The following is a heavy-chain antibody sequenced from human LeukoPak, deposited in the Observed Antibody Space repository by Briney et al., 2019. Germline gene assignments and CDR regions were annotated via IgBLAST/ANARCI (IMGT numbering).Heavy chain of an antibody. J-gene: IGHJ6*03. V-gene: IGHV4-59*12. CDR1: GGSISSYY. CDR2: IYYSGST. CDR3: ARRVYYYDSSGYYYPRSYYYYYMDV. Sequence: SETLSLTCTVSGGSISSYYWSWIRQPPGKGLEWIGYIYYSGSTNYNPSLKSRVTISVDTSKNQFSLKLSSVTAADTAVYYCARRVYYYDSSGYYYPRSYYYYYMDVWGKGTTVTISS. D-gene: IGHD3-22*01.